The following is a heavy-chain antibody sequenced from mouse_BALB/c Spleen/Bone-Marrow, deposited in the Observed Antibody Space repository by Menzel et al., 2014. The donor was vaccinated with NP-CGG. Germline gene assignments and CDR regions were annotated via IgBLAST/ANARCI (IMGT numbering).Heavy chain of an antibody. J-gene: IGHJ3*01. V-gene: IGHV5-9-2*01. D-gene: IGHD2-4*01. CDR1: GFTFSNYG. Sequence: EVKLVESGGGLVKSGGSLKLSCAASGFTFSNYGMSWVRQTPEKRLEWVATISGGGSYTFYSDSVKGRFTISRDNAKNNLYLQLSSRRSEDTALYYCARHAYYDQTEVSFVYWGQGTLVTVSA. CDR2: ISGGGSYT. CDR3: ARHAYYDQTEVSFVY.